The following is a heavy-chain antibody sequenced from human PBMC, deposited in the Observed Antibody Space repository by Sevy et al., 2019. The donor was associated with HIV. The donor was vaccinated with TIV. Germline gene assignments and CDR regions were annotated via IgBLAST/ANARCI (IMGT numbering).Heavy chain of an antibody. Sequence: GVSLRLSCAASGFTFSDYYMSWIRQVPGKGLEWISYIDSSGTTINYADSVKGRFTVSRDNAENSLYLQMNGLRAEDTAVYYCARDHVKDGDLGDYYYYAMDVWGQGTTVTVSS. CDR1: GFTFSDYY. CDR3: ARDHVKDGDLGDYYYYAMDV. D-gene: IGHD4-17*01. CDR2: IDSSGTTI. V-gene: IGHV3-11*01. J-gene: IGHJ6*02.